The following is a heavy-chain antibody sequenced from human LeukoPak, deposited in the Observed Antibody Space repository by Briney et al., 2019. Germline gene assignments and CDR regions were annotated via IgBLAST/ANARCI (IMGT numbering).Heavy chain of an antibody. V-gene: IGHV3-23*01. CDR2: ISNSGGRT. J-gene: IGHJ4*02. Sequence: GGSLRLSCAASGFTFSSYSMSWVRQAPGKGLECVSVISNSGGRTYYADSVKGRFPIPRDNSKNALYLQMHSLRSEDTALYYSTNGLQIQVNTFDSWGQGTLVTVSS. CDR1: GFTFSSYS. CDR3: TNGLQIQVNTFDS. D-gene: IGHD1/OR15-1a*01.